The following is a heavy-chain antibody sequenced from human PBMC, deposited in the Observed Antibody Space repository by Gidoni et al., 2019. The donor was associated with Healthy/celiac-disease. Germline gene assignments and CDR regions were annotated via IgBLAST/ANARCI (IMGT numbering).Heavy chain of an antibody. Sequence: EVQLVPSGAGLAQLGRALRPSCPASGFTLAEYAMHWGRQAPGKGLEWVSGISWNSGSIGDADSVKGRFTISRDNAKNSLYLQMNSLRAEDTTLYYCAKDGDSTVTTLYYFDYWGRGTLITVSS. CDR2: ISWNSGSI. J-gene: IGHJ4*02. CDR1: GFTLAEYA. D-gene: IGHD4-17*01. CDR3: AKDGDSTVTTLYYFDY. V-gene: IGHV3-9*01.